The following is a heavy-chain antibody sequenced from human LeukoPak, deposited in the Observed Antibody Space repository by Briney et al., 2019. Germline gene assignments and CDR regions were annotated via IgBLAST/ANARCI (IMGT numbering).Heavy chain of an antibody. J-gene: IGHJ6*04. CDR2: ISGSGGST. CDR1: GFTFSSYA. Sequence: GGSLRLSCAAPGFTFSSYAMSWVRQAPGKGLEWVSAISGSGGSTYYADSVKGRFTISRDNSKNTLYLQMNSLRAEDTAVYYCAKDGSGSYYYYGMDVWGKGTTVTVSS. V-gene: IGHV3-23*01. D-gene: IGHD3-10*01. CDR3: AKDGSGSYYYYGMDV.